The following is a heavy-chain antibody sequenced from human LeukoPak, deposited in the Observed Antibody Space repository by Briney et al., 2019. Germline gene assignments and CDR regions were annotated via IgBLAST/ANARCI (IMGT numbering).Heavy chain of an antibody. CDR1: GYKFIDHW. Sequence: PGESLKISCKTSGYKFIDHWIGWVRQMPGKGLEWMAIIYPGDSDARYSPSFQGQVTTSADKSISTAYLQWSSLKASDTATYYCGRFVTPGVTRRLDPWGQGTRVTVSS. D-gene: IGHD1-1*01. V-gene: IGHV5-51*01. J-gene: IGHJ5*02. CDR3: GRFVTPGVTRRLDP. CDR2: IYPGDSDA.